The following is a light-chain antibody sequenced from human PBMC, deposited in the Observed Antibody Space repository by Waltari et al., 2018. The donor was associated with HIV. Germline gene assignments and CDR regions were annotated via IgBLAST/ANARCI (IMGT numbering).Light chain of an antibody. J-gene: IGKJ3*01. CDR1: RDSSSY. CDR2: DAS. Sequence: AIRLTQSPSSFSASTGDRVNIGGGGGRDSSSYLAWYQQKPGKAPKVLIHDASTLQSGVPSRFSGSGSGTYFTLTISCLQSEDFATYYCQHYYTYPMIFGPGTKVDIK. CDR3: QHYYTYPMI. V-gene: IGKV1-8*01.